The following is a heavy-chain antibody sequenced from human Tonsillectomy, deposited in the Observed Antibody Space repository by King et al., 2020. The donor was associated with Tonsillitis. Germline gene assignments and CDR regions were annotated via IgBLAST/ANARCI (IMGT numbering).Heavy chain of an antibody. Sequence: VQLVESGAEVKKPGSSVRVSCKASGGTFSRYSISWVRQAPGQGLECMGGIIPILSTSNYAQKFQGRVTITADESTSTAYMERSSLRSEDTAVYYCATCSGGNCYSAGYYYYFGMDVWGQGTTVTVSS. CDR2: IIPILSTS. CDR3: ATCSGGNCYSAGYYYYFGMDV. V-gene: IGHV1-69*01. CDR1: GGTFSRYS. J-gene: IGHJ6*02. D-gene: IGHD2-15*01.